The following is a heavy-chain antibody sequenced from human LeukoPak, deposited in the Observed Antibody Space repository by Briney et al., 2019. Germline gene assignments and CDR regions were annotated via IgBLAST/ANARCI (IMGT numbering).Heavy chain of an antibody. CDR1: GFTVSSNY. CDR3: ARGGGLGSSGRLAYFDY. Sequence: GGSLRLSCAASGFTVSSNYMSWVRQAPGKGLEWVSLICSGGNKYYADSVKGRFTISRDNSRNTLYLQMNSLRAEDTAVYYCARGGGLGSSGRLAYFDYWGQGTPVTVSS. CDR2: ICSGGNK. J-gene: IGHJ4*02. V-gene: IGHV3-53*01. D-gene: IGHD6-19*01.